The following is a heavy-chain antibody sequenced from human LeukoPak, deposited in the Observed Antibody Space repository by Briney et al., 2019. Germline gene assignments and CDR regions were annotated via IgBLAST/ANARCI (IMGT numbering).Heavy chain of an antibody. Sequence: SETLSLTCTVSGYSISSGYYWGWIRQPPGKGLEWIGSIYHSGRTFYNPSLKSRVTISVDTSKNQFSLKLTSVTAADTAVYYCARHVGIEATFSRYYYMDVWGKGTTVTISS. V-gene: IGHV4-38-2*02. CDR1: GYSISSGYY. CDR2: IYHSGRT. J-gene: IGHJ6*03. D-gene: IGHD5-12*01. CDR3: ARHVGIEATFSRYYYMDV.